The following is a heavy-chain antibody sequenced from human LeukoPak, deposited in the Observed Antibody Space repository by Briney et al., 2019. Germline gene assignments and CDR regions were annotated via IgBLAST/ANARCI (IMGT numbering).Heavy chain of an antibody. V-gene: IGHV1-46*01. Sequence: GASVKVSCKASGYTFTSCYMHWVRQAPGQGLEWMGIINPSGGSTSYTQKFQGRVTMTRDMSTSTVYMELSSLRSEDTAVYYCARGNYDFWSGYYGYYMDVWGKGTTVTVSS. CDR3: ARGNYDFWSGYYGYYMDV. CDR1: GYTFTSCY. CDR2: INPSGGST. D-gene: IGHD3-3*01. J-gene: IGHJ6*03.